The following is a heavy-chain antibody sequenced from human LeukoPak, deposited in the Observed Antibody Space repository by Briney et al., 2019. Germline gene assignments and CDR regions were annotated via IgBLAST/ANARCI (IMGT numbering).Heavy chain of an antibody. D-gene: IGHD3-22*01. Sequence: GASVKVSCKVSGYTLTELSMHWVRQAPGKGLEWKGGFDPEDGETIYAQKFQGRVTMTEDTSTDTAYMELSSLRSEDTAVYYCATPLGYYDSSGYFDYWGQGTLVTVSS. V-gene: IGHV1-24*01. J-gene: IGHJ4*02. CDR3: ATPLGYYDSSGYFDY. CDR2: FDPEDGET. CDR1: GYTLTELS.